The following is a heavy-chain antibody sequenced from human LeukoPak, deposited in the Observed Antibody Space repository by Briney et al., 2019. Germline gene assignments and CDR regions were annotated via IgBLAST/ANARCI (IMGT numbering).Heavy chain of an antibody. CDR1: GFTFSSYA. CDR2: ISGSGGST. CDR3: ARDPLGSSAPYYYYGMDV. Sequence: PGGSPRLSCAASGFTFSSYAMSWVRQAPGKGLEWVSAISGSGGSTYYADSVKGRFTISRDNSKNTLYLQMNSLRAEDTAVYYCARDPLGSSAPYYYYGMDVWGQGTTVTVSS. V-gene: IGHV3-23*01. J-gene: IGHJ6*02. D-gene: IGHD6-6*01.